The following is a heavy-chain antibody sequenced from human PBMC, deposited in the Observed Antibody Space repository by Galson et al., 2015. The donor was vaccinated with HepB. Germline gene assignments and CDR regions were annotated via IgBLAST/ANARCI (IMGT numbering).Heavy chain of an antibody. CDR3: AHVSRDDFWSGYLGSFDS. CDR2: IYWDDDK. J-gene: IGHJ4*02. D-gene: IGHD3-3*01. V-gene: IGHV2-5*02. Sequence: PALAKPTQTLTLTCTFSGFSLTTNAANVGWIRQPPGKAPEWLAVIYWDDDKRYSPFLTGRLTITKDTSKDHVVLTMTDMDPVDTATYYCAHVSRDDFWSGYLGSFDSWGQGTLVTVSS. CDR1: GFSLTTNAAN.